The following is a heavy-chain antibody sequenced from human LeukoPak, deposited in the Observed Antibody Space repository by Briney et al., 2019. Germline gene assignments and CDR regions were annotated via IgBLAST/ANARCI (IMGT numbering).Heavy chain of an antibody. V-gene: IGHV1-69*04. J-gene: IGHJ4*02. CDR1: GGTFSSYX. CDR2: IIPILGIA. Sequence: XGGTFSSYXXXXXRQAPGQGLXXMGRIIPILGIANYAQKFQGRVTITADKSTSTAYMELSSLRSEDTAVYYCAGGPYAKVYFDYWGQGTLVTVSS. D-gene: IGHD3-16*01. CDR3: AGGPYAKVYFDY.